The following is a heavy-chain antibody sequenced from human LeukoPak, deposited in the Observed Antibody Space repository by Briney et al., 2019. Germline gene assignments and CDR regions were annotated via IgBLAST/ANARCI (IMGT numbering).Heavy chain of an antibody. J-gene: IGHJ4*02. D-gene: IGHD6-19*01. V-gene: IGHV3-30*18. Sequence: GGSLRLSCAASGFTFSNYGMHWVRQAPGKGLEWVAVISYDGSNKYYADSLKGRFTISRDNSKNTLYLQMNSLRAEDTAVYYCAKDKIVGSTGWYYFDYWGQGTLVTVSS. CDR1: GFTFSNYG. CDR2: ISYDGSNK. CDR3: AKDKIVGSTGWYYFDY.